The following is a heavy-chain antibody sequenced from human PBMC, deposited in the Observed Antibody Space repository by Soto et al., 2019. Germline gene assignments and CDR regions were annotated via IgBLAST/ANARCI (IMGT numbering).Heavy chain of an antibody. CDR1: GFTFSSYA. CDR3: ANDHGVYNWFDT. Sequence: PGGSLRLSCAASGFTFSSYAMSWVRQAPGKGLEWVSAISGISGSTYYADSVKGRFTISRDNSKNTLYLLMNSLSAEDTAVYYCANDHGVYNWFDTWGHGTLVTVSS. J-gene: IGHJ5*01. CDR2: ISGISGST. V-gene: IGHV3-23*01. D-gene: IGHD6-13*01.